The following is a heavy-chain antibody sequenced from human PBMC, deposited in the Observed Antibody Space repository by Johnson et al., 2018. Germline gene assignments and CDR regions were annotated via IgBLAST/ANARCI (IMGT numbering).Heavy chain of an antibody. CDR3: AGASYVEIATICPAFDI. CDR2: IIPIFGTA. J-gene: IGHJ3*02. CDR1: GGTFSSYA. D-gene: IGHD5-24*01. V-gene: IGHV1-69*14. Sequence: QVQLVQSGAEVKKPGSSLKVSCKASGGTFSSYAISWVRQAPGQGLEWMGGIIPIFGTANYAQKFQGRVTITADKSTGTAYMERSSLGSEDTAGYYCAGASYVEIATICPAFDIWGQGTMVTVSS.